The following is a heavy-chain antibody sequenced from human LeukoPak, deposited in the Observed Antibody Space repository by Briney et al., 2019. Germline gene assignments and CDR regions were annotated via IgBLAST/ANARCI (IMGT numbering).Heavy chain of an antibody. Sequence: GGSLRLSCAASGFTFSNYSMNWVRQAPGKGLEWVSAISGSGGSTYYADSVKGRFTISRDNSKNTLYLQMNSLRAEDTAVYYCATETDIWFGELWDWGQGTLVTVSS. CDR2: ISGSGGST. CDR1: GFTFSNYS. V-gene: IGHV3-23*01. J-gene: IGHJ4*02. D-gene: IGHD3-10*01. CDR3: ATETDIWFGELWD.